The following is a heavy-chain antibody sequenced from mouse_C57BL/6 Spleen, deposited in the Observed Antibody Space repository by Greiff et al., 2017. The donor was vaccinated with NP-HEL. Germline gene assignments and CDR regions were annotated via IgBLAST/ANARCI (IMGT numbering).Heavy chain of an antibody. V-gene: IGHV1-53*01. D-gene: IGHD2-3*01. CDR3: AREGWLLSYWYFDV. Sequence: QVQLQQPGTDLVKPGASVKLSCKASGYTFTSYWMHWVKQRPGQGLEWIGNINPSNGGTNYNEKFKSKATLTVDKSSSTAYMQLSSLTSEDSAVYYCAREGWLLSYWYFDVWGTGTTVTVSS. CDR1: GYTFTSYW. CDR2: INPSNGGT. J-gene: IGHJ1*03.